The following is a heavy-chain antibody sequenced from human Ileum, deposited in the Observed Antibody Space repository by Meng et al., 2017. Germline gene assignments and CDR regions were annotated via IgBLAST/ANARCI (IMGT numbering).Heavy chain of an antibody. V-gene: IGHV3-23*03. J-gene: IGHJ4*02. Sequence: EVQLLESGGGFVQPGGSLRRSCTASGFTFSSYGMSWVRQAPGKGLEWVSGLSGNSNTYYAESVMGRFAISRDNSKNTLYLQMNSLKAEDTAVYYCARGIGTHGRYYSDYWGQGTLVPSPQ. D-gene: IGHD3-9*01. CDR1: GFTFSSYG. CDR2: LSGNSNT. CDR3: ARGIGTHGRYYSDY.